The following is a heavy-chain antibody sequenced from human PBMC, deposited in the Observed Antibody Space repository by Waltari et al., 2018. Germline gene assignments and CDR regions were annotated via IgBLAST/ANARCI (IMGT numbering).Heavy chain of an antibody. V-gene: IGHV5-51*01. Sequence: GKGLEWMGIVNPGDSETRYSPSFRGQVTISADKSVFTAYLQWSSLKASDTAIYYCARRDCISSSCYDGWFDLWGQGTLVTVSS. CDR2: VNPGDSET. CDR3: ARRDCISSSCYDGWFDL. D-gene: IGHD2-2*01. J-gene: IGHJ5*02.